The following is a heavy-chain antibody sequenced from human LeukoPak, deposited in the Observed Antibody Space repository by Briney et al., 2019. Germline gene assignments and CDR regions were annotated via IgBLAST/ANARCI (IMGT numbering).Heavy chain of an antibody. Sequence: PSETLSLTCTVSGGSITSSSYYWGWIRQPPGKGLEWIGSIYYSGSTYYNPSLKSRVTISVDTSKNQFSLKLSSVTAEDTAVYHCARGGWSLDSWGQGTLVTVSS. CDR3: ARGGWSLDS. J-gene: IGHJ4*02. CDR2: IYYSGST. CDR1: GGSITSSSYY. V-gene: IGHV4-39*01. D-gene: IGHD6-19*01.